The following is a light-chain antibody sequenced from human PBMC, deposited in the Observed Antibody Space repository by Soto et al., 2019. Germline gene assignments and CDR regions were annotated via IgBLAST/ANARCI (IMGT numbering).Light chain of an antibody. CDR1: QSIRSY. Sequence: DIKMTHSTSSISASVGDRVTLTSRASQSIRSYLDWYQQKPGKAPKLLIYAASSLQSGVPSRFSGSGSGTDFTLTISSLQPEDFATYYCQQSYSTLITFGQGTRLEIK. CDR3: QQSYSTLIT. J-gene: IGKJ5*01. CDR2: AAS. V-gene: IGKV1-39*01.